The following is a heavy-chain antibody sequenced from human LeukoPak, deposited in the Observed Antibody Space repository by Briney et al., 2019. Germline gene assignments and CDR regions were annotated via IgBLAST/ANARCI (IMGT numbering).Heavy chain of an antibody. CDR2: ITGSGGSA. CDR1: GFTFSSYG. V-gene: IGHV3-23*01. CDR3: AKDRSSGWYWTIFDY. J-gene: IGHJ4*02. D-gene: IGHD6-19*01. Sequence: SGGSRRLSCAASGFTFSSYGMSWVRQAAGKGLEWVSSITGSGGSASYADSVKGRFTISRDNSKNTLYLQMNSLRAEDTAVYYCAKDRSSGWYWTIFDYWGQGTLVTVSS.